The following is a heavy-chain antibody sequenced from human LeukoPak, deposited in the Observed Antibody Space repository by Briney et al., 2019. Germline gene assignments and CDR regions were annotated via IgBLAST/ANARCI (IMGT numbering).Heavy chain of an antibody. V-gene: IGHV4-31*03. CDR1: GGSISTGDYY. Sequence: SETLSLTCTVSGGSISTGDYYWSWIRQHPGEGLEWIGYIYNSGSTYYNPSLKSRITISADTSKNQFSLKLSSVTAADTAVYYCARAGHGSGSYDSRWALVYWGQGALVTASS. J-gene: IGHJ4*02. D-gene: IGHD3-10*01. CDR2: IYNSGST. CDR3: ARAGHGSGSYDSRWALVY.